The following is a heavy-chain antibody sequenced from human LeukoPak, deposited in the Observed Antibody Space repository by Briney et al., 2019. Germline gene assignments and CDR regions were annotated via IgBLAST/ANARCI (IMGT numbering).Heavy chain of an antibody. CDR3: AKDLSSGSRRAY. CDR2: ISYDGSNK. V-gene: IGHV3-30*18. CDR1: GFTFSTYG. D-gene: IGHD6-19*01. Sequence: PGGSLRLSCAASGFTFSTYGMHWVRQAPGKGLEWVAVISYDGSNKYYADSVKGRFTISRDNSKNTLYLQMNSLRAEDTGVHYCAKDLSSGSRRAYWGQGTLVTVSS. J-gene: IGHJ4*02.